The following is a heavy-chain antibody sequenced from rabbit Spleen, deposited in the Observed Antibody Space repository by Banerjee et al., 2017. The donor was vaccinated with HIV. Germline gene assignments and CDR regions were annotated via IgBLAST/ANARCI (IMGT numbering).Heavy chain of an antibody. D-gene: IGHD7-1*01. CDR3: ARDTGTSFSSYGMDL. CDR1: GFSFSSSYY. Sequence: QEQLVESGGGLVQPEGSLTLTCTASGFSFSSSYYMCWVRQAPGKGLEWIGCIYTGSSHTYSATWATGRFTISKTSSTTVTLQMTSLTVADTATYFCARDTGTSFSSYGMDLWGPGTLVTVS. J-gene: IGHJ6*01. V-gene: IGHV1S45*01. CDR2: IYTGSSHT.